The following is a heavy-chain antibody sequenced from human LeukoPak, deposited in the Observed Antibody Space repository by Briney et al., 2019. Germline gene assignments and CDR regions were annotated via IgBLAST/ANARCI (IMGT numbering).Heavy chain of an antibody. J-gene: IGHJ1*01. Sequence: PGGSLRLSCAASGFTFSSYGMHWVRRAPGKGLEWVAVISYDGSNKYYADSVKGRFTISRDNSKNTLYLQMNSLRAEDMALYYCATGYQLLSNAYFQHWGQGTLVTVSS. CDR3: ATGYQLLSNAYFQH. V-gene: IGHV3-30*03. CDR2: ISYDGSNK. D-gene: IGHD2-2*01. CDR1: GFTFSSYG.